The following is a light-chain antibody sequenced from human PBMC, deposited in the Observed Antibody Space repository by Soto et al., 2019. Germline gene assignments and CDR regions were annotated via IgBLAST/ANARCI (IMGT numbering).Light chain of an antibody. CDR1: SGSVSTTYH. CDR2: NTD. J-gene: IGLJ3*02. V-gene: IGLV8-61*01. CDR3: ALYMGSGIWV. Sequence: QAVVTQEPSFSVAPGRTVTFTCGLSSGSVSTTYHPSWYQQTPGQAPRTLIYNTDIRSSGVPDRFSGSILGNTAALTITGAQADDESHYYCALYMGSGIWVFCGGTKVTVL.